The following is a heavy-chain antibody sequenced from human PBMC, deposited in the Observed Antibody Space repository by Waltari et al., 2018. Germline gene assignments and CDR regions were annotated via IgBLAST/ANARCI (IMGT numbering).Heavy chain of an antibody. CDR1: GFTFDDYG. Sequence: EVQLVESGGGVIRPGGSLRLSCAASGFTFDDYGLSRVRPAPGKGLEWVSGINWNGGATGYADSVKGRCTISKDDGKNSLYLQMNSLRVEDTALYYCARGYSSGWYWACDYWGQGTLVTVSS. D-gene: IGHD6-19*01. V-gene: IGHV3-20*04. J-gene: IGHJ4*02. CDR2: INWNGGAT. CDR3: ARGYSSGWYWACDY.